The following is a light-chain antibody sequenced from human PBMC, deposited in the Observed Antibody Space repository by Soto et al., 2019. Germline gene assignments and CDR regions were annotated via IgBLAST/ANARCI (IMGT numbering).Light chain of an antibody. CDR2: KAS. CDR3: QQYEIYPIT. J-gene: IGKJ5*01. Sequence: DIQMTHSPSTLSASVGDRVTITCRASQNINSWLAWYQQKPGKAPKLLIYKASSVESGVPSRFSGSGSGTELTLTISSLQPDDFAAYYCQQYEIYPITFGQGTRLEIK. CDR1: QNINSW. V-gene: IGKV1-5*03.